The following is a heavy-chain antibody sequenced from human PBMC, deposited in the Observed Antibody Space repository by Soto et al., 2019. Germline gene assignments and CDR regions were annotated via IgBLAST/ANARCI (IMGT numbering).Heavy chain of an antibody. V-gene: IGHV4-34*01. D-gene: IGHD3-10*01. CDR2: IDHTGST. CDR1: GGSFTGYK. J-gene: IGHJ4*02. CDR3: ARGSMIRGYY. Sequence: SETLSLTCAVYGGSFTGYKWTWIRQSPGKGLEWIGEIDHTGSTNFNPSLQSRVTISVDTSKNQFSLGLISVTAADTALYYCARGSMIRGYYWDQGTLVTVSS.